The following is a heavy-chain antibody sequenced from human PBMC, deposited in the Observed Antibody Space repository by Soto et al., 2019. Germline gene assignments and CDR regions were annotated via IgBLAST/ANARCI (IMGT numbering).Heavy chain of an antibody. Sequence: EVQLLESGGGLVQPGGSLRLSCVASGFTFSNYAMSWVRQAPGKGLEWVSAITGRDGNTYYADSVKGRFTISRDNSDNMLFLQMNSLRAEYTAVYHCAKVHGTVTTLWSWDYWGVGTLVTVSS. CDR3: AKVHGTVTTLWSWDY. CDR2: ITGRDGNT. D-gene: IGHD4-17*01. V-gene: IGHV3-23*01. J-gene: IGHJ4*02. CDR1: GFTFSNYA.